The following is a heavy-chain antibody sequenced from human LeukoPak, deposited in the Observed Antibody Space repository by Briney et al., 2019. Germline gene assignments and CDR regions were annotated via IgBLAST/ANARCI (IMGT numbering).Heavy chain of an antibody. CDR2: IYTSGTT. V-gene: IGHV4-4*07. CDR3: ARQYSSSWYMFAFDI. D-gene: IGHD6-13*01. Sequence: SETLSLTCTVSGGSIRSYCWSWIRQPAGKGLEWIGRIYTSGTTNYSPSLKSRVTISVDTSKNRFSLKLSSVTAADTAVYYCARQYSSSWYMFAFDIWGQGTMVTVSS. CDR1: GGSIRSYC. J-gene: IGHJ3*02.